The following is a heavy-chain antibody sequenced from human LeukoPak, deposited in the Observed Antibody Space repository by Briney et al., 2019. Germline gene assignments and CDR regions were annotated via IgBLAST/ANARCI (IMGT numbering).Heavy chain of an antibody. CDR2: ISSSSKYI. CDR3: ARGIYGSGSYYSDC. D-gene: IGHD3-10*01. CDR1: GFTFSNYA. V-gene: IGHV3-21*01. Sequence: PGGSLRLSCAASGFTFSNYAMNWVRQAPGQGLEWVSSISSSSKYIYYADSVKGRFTISRDNAENSLFLQMNSLRAEDTAVYYCARGIYGSGSYYSDCWGQGTLVTVSS. J-gene: IGHJ4*02.